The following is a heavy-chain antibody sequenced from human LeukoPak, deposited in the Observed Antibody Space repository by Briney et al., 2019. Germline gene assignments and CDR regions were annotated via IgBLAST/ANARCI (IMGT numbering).Heavy chain of an antibody. J-gene: IGHJ4*02. Sequence: GRSLRLSCAASGFTFSNYGMHWVRQAPGKGLEWAAVMSYDGSDKYYVDSVKGRFTISRDDSKNTLYLQMNSLRAEDTAVYYCARTAYCAGDCHYHFDYWGQGTLVTVSS. CDR3: ARTAYCAGDCHYHFDY. CDR2: MSYDGSDK. V-gene: IGHV3-30*03. D-gene: IGHD2-21*02. CDR1: GFTFSNYG.